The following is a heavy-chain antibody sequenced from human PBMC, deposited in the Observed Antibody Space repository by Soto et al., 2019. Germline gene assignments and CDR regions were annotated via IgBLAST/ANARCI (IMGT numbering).Heavy chain of an antibody. V-gene: IGHV1-46*01. D-gene: IGHD6-19*01. CDR3: ARDTSAWSLNGLDV. CDR2: INPGGGSA. J-gene: IGHJ6*02. Sequence: QVDLVQSGAEVKKPGASVTISCKASGSAITRYYIHWVRQAPGRGLEWMGIINPGGGSASYAQKFQDRVTIDKDTSTGTVYMDLRSLRTADTAVYYCARDTSAWSLNGLDVLGQGTTVNVSS. CDR1: GSAITRYY.